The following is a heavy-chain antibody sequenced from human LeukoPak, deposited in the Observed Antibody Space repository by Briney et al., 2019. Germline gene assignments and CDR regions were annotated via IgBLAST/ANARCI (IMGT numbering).Heavy chain of an antibody. CDR3: ATGYYYDSSGFFDY. CDR1: GGSISSYY. J-gene: IGHJ4*02. V-gene: IGHV4-59*01. D-gene: IGHD3-22*01. CDR2: IYYSGST. Sequence: PSETLSLTCTVSGGSISSYYWSWIRQPPGKGLGWIGYIYYSGSTNYNPSLKSRVTISVDTSKNQFSLKLSSVTAADTAVYYCATGYYYDSSGFFDYWGQGTLVTVSS.